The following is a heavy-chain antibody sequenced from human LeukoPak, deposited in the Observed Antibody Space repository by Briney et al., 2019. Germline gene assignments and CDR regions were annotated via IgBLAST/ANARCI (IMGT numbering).Heavy chain of an antibody. CDR2: IHTSGST. Sequence: SETLSLTCTVSGGSISSYYWSWIRQPAGKGLEWIGRIHTSGSTNYNSSLKSRVTMSVDTSKNQFSLKLSSVTAADTAVYYCARSQASGTGRIDCWGQGTLVTVSS. CDR1: GGSISSYY. D-gene: IGHD2-15*01. J-gene: IGHJ4*02. CDR3: ARSQASGTGRIDC. V-gene: IGHV4-4*07.